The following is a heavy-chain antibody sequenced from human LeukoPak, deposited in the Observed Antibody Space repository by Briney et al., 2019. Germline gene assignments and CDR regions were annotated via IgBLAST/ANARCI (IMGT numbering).Heavy chain of an antibody. J-gene: IGHJ4*02. D-gene: IGHD3-3*01. CDR3: AGGQGFLIDY. CDR2: IKQDGSKK. V-gene: IGHV3-7*01. Sequence: GGSLRLSCVASGFPFSSYWMTWVRQAPGKGLEWVANIKQDGSKKSYVDSVKGRFTISRDNAKNLLYLQMNSLRAEDTAVYYCAGGQGFLIDYWGQGTLVTVSS. CDR1: GFPFSSYW.